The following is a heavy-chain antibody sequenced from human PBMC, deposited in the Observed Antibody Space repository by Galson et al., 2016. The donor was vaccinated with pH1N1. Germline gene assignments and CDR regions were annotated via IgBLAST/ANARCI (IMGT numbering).Heavy chain of an antibody. J-gene: IGHJ4*02. Sequence: SVKVSCKAAGSSVTRYYMHWVRQAPGQGLEWMGIIDPSDGTTTYSEKFQGRISLTRDTSTNSVYMELTTLRPDDSATYFCARRYFLDYWGQGTLVTVSS. CDR3: ARRYFLDY. CDR1: GSSVTRYY. V-gene: IGHV1-46*01. CDR2: IDPSDGTT.